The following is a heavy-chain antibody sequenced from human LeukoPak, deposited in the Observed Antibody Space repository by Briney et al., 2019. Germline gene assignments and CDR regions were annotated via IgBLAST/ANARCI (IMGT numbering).Heavy chain of an antibody. J-gene: IGHJ5*02. CDR2: ISGSGGST. D-gene: IGHD1-1*01. Sequence: GGSLRLSCAASGFTFSSYAMSWVRQAPGKGLEWVSAISGSGGSTYYADSVKGRFTISRDNSKNTLYLQMNSLRAEDTAVYYCASSNWNDRNTYNWFDPWGQGTLVTVSS. CDR1: GFTFSSYA. V-gene: IGHV3-23*01. CDR3: ASSNWNDRNTYNWFDP.